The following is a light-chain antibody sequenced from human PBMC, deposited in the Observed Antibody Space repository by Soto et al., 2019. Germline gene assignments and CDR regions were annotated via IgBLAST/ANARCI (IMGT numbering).Light chain of an antibody. Sequence: QSLLRQPASVSGAPGQTFTISCTGSSSNIRAGFDVHWFQQLPGTAPTLLIYRNTNRPSGVPDRFSGSKYGNSDSLAITGLQAEDEDDYYCQSYDRTLSGSYVFGNGTKVTV. CDR1: SSNIRAGFD. CDR2: RNT. V-gene: IGLV1-40*01. CDR3: QSYDRTLSGSYV. J-gene: IGLJ1*01.